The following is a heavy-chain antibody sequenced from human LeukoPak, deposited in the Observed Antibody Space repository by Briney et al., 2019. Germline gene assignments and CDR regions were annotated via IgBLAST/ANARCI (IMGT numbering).Heavy chain of an antibody. V-gene: IGHV4-38-2*01. D-gene: IGHD6-19*01. CDR3: ARTGYSSGWFGGDWFGP. CDR1: GYSISSGYY. Sequence: SGTLSLTCAVSGYSISSGYYWGWIRQPPGKGLEWIGSIYHSGSTYYNPSLKSRVTISVDTSKNQFSLKLSSVTAADTAVYYCARTGYSSGWFGGDWFGPWGQGTLVTVSS. J-gene: IGHJ5*02. CDR2: IYHSGST.